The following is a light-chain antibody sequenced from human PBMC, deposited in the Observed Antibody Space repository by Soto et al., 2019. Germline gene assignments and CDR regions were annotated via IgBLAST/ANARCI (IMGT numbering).Light chain of an antibody. J-gene: IGKJ2*01. CDR2: KAS. CDR3: QQYNSYPYT. Sequence: DIQMTQSPSTLTSSVGDRVTITCRASQRISSWLAWYQQKPGTAPKLLISKASGLQSGVPSRFSGLGSGTEFSLIISNLQPNDSATYYCQQYNSYPYTFGKGTNLEIK. V-gene: IGKV1-5*03. CDR1: QRISSW.